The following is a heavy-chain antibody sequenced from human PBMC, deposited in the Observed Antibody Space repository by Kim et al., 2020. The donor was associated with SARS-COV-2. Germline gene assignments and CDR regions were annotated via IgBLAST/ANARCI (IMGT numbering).Heavy chain of an antibody. CDR3: AREPHDFWSGYSNAYYFDY. Sequence: GGSLRLSCAASGFTFSSYEMNWVRQAPGKGLEWVLYISSSGSTIKYADSVKGRFTISRDNAKNSLYLQMNSLRAEDTAVYYCAREPHDFWSGYSNAYYFDYWGQGTLVTVSS. D-gene: IGHD3-3*01. V-gene: IGHV3-48*03. J-gene: IGHJ4*02. CDR1: GFTFSSYE. CDR2: ISSSGSTI.